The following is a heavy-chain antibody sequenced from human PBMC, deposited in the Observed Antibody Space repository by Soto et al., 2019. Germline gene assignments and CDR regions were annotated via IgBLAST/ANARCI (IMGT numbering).Heavy chain of an antibody. D-gene: IGHD4-17*01. CDR3: ARDLRSHDYGDYYYYGMDV. CDR1: GYTFTSYY. CDR2: INPSGGST. V-gene: IGHV1-46*01. Sequence: QVQLVQSGAEVKKPGASVKVSCKASGYTFTSYYMHWVRQAPGQGLEWMGIINPSGGSTSYAQKFPGRVTMTRDTSTSTVYMELSSLRSEDTAVYYCARDLRSHDYGDYYYYGMDVWGQGTTVTVSS. J-gene: IGHJ6*02.